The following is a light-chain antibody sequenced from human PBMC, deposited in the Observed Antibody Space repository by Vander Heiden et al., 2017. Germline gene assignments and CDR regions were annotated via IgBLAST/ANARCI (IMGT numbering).Light chain of an antibody. CDR1: TLRSKS. CDR2: DGG. V-gene: IGLV3-21*02. CDR3: QVWDSSSDHVV. J-gene: IGLJ2*01. Sequence: SSVLTQPPSVSVAPGQTARITCGGNTLRSKSVHVYQQKPGQAPVLVVDDGGDRPSGIPERFSGSNSENTATLTISRVEAGDEADYYCQVWDSSSDHVVFGGGTKVTVL.